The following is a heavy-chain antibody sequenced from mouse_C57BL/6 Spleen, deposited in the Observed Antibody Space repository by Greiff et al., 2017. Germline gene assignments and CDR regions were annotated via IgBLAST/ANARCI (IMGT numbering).Heavy chain of an antibody. V-gene: IGHV5-17*01. Sequence: QVVESGGGLVKPGGSLKLSCAASGFTFSDYGMHWVRQAPEKGLEWVAYISSGSCTIYYADTVKGRFTISRDNAKNTLFLQMTSLRSEDTAMYYCAETAQATTMDYWGQGTSVTVSS. CDR1: GFTFSDYG. J-gene: IGHJ4*01. CDR2: ISSGSCTI. D-gene: IGHD3-2*02. CDR3: AETAQATTMDY.